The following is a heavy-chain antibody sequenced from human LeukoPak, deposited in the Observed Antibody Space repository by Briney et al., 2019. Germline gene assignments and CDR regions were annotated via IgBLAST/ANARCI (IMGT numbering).Heavy chain of an antibody. CDR3: AKKPATIKFPFDN. CDR2: ISTSGGYT. CDR1: GFSFNSYD. J-gene: IGHJ4*02. V-gene: IGHV3-23*01. D-gene: IGHD5-24*01. Sequence: GGSLRLSRVGSGFSFNSYDMGWVRQTPGKGLEWVSAISTSGGYTEDADSVKGRFTISRDNSQNTLFLQMNSLRAEDTAVYYCAKKPATIKFPFDNWGQGTLVTVSP.